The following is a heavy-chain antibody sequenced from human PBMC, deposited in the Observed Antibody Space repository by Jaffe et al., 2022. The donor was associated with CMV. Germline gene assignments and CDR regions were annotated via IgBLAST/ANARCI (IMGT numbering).Heavy chain of an antibody. CDR1: GGSFSGYY. J-gene: IGHJ4*02. CDR2: INHSGST. D-gene: IGHD3-10*01. CDR3: ARDFGDTLDY. V-gene: IGHV4-34*01. Sequence: QVQLQQWGAGLLKPSETLSLTCAVYGGSFSGYYWSWIRQPPGKGLEWIGEINHSGSTNYNPSLKSRVTISVDTSKNQFSLKLSSVTAADTAVYYCARDFGDTLDYWGQGTLVTVSS.